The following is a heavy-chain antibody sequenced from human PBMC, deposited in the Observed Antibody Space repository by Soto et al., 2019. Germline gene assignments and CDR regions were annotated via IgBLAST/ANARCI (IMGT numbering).Heavy chain of an antibody. J-gene: IGHJ4*02. CDR1: GYTFTGYY. D-gene: IGHD3-10*01. Sequence: GASVNVSCKASGYTFTGYYMHWVRQAPGQGLEWMGWINPNSGGTNYAQKFQGRVTMTRHTSISTAYMELSRLRSDDTAVYYCARAKGGFGETSDYWGQGTLVTVSS. CDR2: INPNSGGT. V-gene: IGHV1-2*02. CDR3: ARAKGGFGETSDY.